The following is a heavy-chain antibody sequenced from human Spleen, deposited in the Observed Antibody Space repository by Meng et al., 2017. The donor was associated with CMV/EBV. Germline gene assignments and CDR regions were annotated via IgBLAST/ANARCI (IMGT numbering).Heavy chain of an antibody. Sequence: QVALVRLGAEVKKPGGSVKVSCKASGYTFTGYYMQWVRQAPGQGLEWMGIINPSGGSTSYAQKFQGRVTMTRDTSTSTVYMELSSLRSEDTAVYYCARGGLAYCGGDCYSDWYFDLWGRGTLVTVSS. CDR1: GYTFTGYY. CDR2: INPSGGST. J-gene: IGHJ2*01. D-gene: IGHD2-21*02. CDR3: ARGGLAYCGGDCYSDWYFDL. V-gene: IGHV1-46*01.